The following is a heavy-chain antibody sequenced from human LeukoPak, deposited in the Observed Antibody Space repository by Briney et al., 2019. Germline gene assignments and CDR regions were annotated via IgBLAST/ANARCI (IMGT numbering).Heavy chain of an antibody. Sequence: GGSLRLSCAASGFNFNNAWLDWVRQTPGQGLEWVGQIKTNADGGTADYAAPVKGRFTISRDDSKNMLYLQMNSLKTEDTAVYYCTTDPYSLVWFGEGGHWGQGTLVTVSS. CDR3: TTDPYSLVWFGEGGH. CDR2: IKTNADGGTA. CDR1: GFNFNNAW. D-gene: IGHD3-10*01. J-gene: IGHJ1*01. V-gene: IGHV3-15*07.